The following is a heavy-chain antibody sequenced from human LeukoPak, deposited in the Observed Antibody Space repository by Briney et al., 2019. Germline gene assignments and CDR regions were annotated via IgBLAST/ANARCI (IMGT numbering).Heavy chain of an antibody. CDR2: IIPIFGTA. J-gene: IGHJ6*03. CDR3: ARARYFDWLSTSQYYYYMDV. Sequence: SVKVSCKASGGTFSSYAISWVRQAPGQGLEWMGGIIPIFGTANYAQKFQGRVTITADESTSTAYMELSSLRSEDTAVYYCARARYFDWLSTSQYYYYMDVWGKGTTVTISS. V-gene: IGHV1-69*13. D-gene: IGHD3-9*01. CDR1: GGTFSSYA.